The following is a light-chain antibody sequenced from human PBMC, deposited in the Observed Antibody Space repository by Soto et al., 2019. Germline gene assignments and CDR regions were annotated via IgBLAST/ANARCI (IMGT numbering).Light chain of an antibody. CDR2: AAS. J-gene: IGKJ1*01. Sequence: AIRMTQSPSSLSASTGDRVTITCRASQGISSYLAWYQQKPGKAPKLLIYAASTLQSGVPSRFSGSGSGTDFTLTISCLQSEDFATYYCQQYYSYPRWGFGQGTKVEIK. V-gene: IGKV1-8*01. CDR3: QQYYSYPRWG. CDR1: QGISSY.